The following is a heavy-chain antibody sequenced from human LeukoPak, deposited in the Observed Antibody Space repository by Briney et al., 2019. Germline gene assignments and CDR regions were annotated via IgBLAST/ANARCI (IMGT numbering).Heavy chain of an antibody. CDR3: AKDISWNPDAFDI. V-gene: IGHV3-9*01. CDR1: GFTFDDYA. CDR2: ISWNSGSI. D-gene: IGHD1-1*01. Sequence: GRSLRLSCAASGFTFDDYAMHWVRQAPGKGLGWVSGISWNSGSIGYADSVKGRFTISRDNAKNSLYLQMNSLRAEDTALYYCAKDISWNPDAFDIWGQGTMVTVSS. J-gene: IGHJ3*02.